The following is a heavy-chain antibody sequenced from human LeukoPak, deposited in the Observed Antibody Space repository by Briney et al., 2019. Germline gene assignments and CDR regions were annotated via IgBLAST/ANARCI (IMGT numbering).Heavy chain of an antibody. CDR1: GFTFDDYA. Sequence: GGSLRLSCAASGFTFDDYAMHWVRQAPGKGLEWVSGISWNSGSIGYADSVKGRFTISRDNAKNSLYLQMNSLRAEDTALYYCARGATDWLLGPWYFDLWGRGTLVTVSS. CDR3: ARGATDWLLGPWYFDL. V-gene: IGHV3-9*01. D-gene: IGHD3-9*01. J-gene: IGHJ2*01. CDR2: ISWNSGSI.